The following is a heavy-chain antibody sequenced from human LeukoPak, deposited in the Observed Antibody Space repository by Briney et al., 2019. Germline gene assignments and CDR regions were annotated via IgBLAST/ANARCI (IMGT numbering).Heavy chain of an antibody. CDR1: GGSISSSSYY. CDR3: ARGYYYDSSGPEFDY. J-gene: IGHJ4*02. V-gene: IGHV4-39*07. D-gene: IGHD3-22*01. CDR2: IYYSGST. Sequence: PSETLSLTCTVSGGSISSSSYYWGWIRQPPGKGLEWIGSIYYSGSTYYNPSLKSRVTISVDTSKNQFSLKLSSVTAADTAVYYCARGYYYDSSGPEFDYWGQGSLVTVSS.